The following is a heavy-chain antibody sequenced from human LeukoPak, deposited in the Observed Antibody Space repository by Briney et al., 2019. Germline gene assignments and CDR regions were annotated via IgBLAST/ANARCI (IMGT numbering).Heavy chain of an antibody. CDR2: ISGSGGST. J-gene: IGHJ4*02. Sequence: PGGSLRLSCAASGFTFSSYAMSWVRQAPGKGLEWVSAISGSGGSTYYADSVKGRFTISRDNSKNTLYLQMNSLRAEDTAVYYCAENHYDSSGYEYYFDYWGQGTLVTVSS. CDR3: AENHYDSSGYEYYFDY. CDR1: GFTFSSYA. V-gene: IGHV3-23*01. D-gene: IGHD3-22*01.